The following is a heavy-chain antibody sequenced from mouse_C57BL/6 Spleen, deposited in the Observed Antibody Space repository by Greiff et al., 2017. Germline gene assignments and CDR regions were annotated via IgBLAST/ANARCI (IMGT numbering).Heavy chain of an antibody. J-gene: IGHJ1*03. V-gene: IGHV3-6*01. CDR1: GYSITSGYY. Sequence: ESGPGLVKPSQSLSLTCSVTGYSITSGYYWNWIRQFPGNKLEWMGYISYDGSNNYNPSLKNRISITRDTSKNQFFLKLNSVTTEDTATYYCARGYYGSLWYFDVWGTGTTVTVSS. D-gene: IGHD1-1*01. CDR3: ARGYYGSLWYFDV. CDR2: ISYDGSN.